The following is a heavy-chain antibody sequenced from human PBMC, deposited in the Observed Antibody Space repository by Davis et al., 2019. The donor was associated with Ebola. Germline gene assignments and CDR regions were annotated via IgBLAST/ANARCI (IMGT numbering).Heavy chain of an antibody. D-gene: IGHD3-10*01. V-gene: IGHV3-15*01. J-gene: IGHJ5*02. Sequence: GESLKISCAASGFTFSRSWMHWVCQAPGKGLEWVGRIKSKSDGGITDYAAPVKGRFTISRDDSQNTLYLQMNSLRTEDTAVYYCTTEVYGSGSPWGQGTLVTVSS. CDR3: TTEVYGSGSP. CDR1: GFTFSRSW. CDR2: IKSKSDGGIT.